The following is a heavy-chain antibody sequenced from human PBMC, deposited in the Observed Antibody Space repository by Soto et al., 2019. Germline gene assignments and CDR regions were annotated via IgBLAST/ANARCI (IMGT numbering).Heavy chain of an antibody. CDR1: GFTVGSHY. J-gene: IGHJ6*02. V-gene: IGHV3-53*01. Sequence: PGGSLRLSCAASGFTVGSHYMSWVRQAPGKGLEWVSTTYTDATTSYADSVKGRFTISRDNSKNTLFLQMVSLTAEDTAVYYCARAPGTYYYSMDVWGQGTTVTVSS. CDR3: ARAPGTYYYSMDV. CDR2: TYTDATT. D-gene: IGHD7-27*01.